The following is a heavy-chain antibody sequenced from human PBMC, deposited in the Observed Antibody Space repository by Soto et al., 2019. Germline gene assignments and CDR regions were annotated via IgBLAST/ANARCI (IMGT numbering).Heavy chain of an antibody. D-gene: IGHD1-1*01. J-gene: IGHJ6*02. CDR3: ARNDQPAEERVHYYYYGMDV. CDR2: IIPIFGTA. CDR1: GGTFSSYA. Sequence: SVKVSCKASGGTFSSYAISWVRQAPGQGLEWMGGIIPIFGTANYAQKFQGRVTITADESTSTAYMELSSLRSEDTAVYYCARNDQPAEERVHYYYYGMDVWGQGTTVTVSS. V-gene: IGHV1-69*13.